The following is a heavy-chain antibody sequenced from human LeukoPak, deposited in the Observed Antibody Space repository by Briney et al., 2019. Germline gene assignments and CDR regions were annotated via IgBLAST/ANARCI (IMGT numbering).Heavy chain of an antibody. CDR1: GLTVRSYW. CDR3: VRQDIGSYLGGY. CDR2: INSDGSNT. D-gene: IGHD1-26*01. J-gene: IGHJ4*02. Sequence: GGSLRLSCAASGLTVRSYWMHWVRQVPGKGPVWVSHINSDGSNTGYADSVKGRFTISRDTAKNTLYLQMDSLRAEDTAVYYCVRQDIGSYLGGYWGQDTLVTVSS. V-gene: IGHV3-74*01.